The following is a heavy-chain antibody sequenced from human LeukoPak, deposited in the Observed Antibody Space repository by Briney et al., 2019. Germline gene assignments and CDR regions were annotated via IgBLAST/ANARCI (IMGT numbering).Heavy chain of an antibody. V-gene: IGHV1-18*01. Sequence: ASVKVSCKASGGTFSSYAISWVRQAPGQGLEWMGWISAYNGNTNYARKLQGRVTMTTDTSTSTAYMELRSLRSDDTAVYYCAREGGDYGAFDYWGQGTLVTVSS. CDR1: GGTFSSYA. CDR2: ISAYNGNT. CDR3: AREGGDYGAFDY. D-gene: IGHD2-21*02. J-gene: IGHJ4*02.